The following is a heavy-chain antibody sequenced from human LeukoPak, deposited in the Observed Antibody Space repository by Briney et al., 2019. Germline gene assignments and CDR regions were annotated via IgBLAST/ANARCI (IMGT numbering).Heavy chain of an antibody. CDR2: FDPDDGET. CDR3: ATDPVGVGVMFLDS. Sequence: ASVKVSCKVSGYTLSELSMHWVRQAPGEGLEWMGRFDPDDGETIYAQTFQGRVTMTEDTSTNTAYMELSSLRSEDTAVYYCATDPVGVGVMFLDSWGQGTLVTISS. J-gene: IGHJ4*02. D-gene: IGHD3-16*01. V-gene: IGHV1-24*01. CDR1: GYTLSELS.